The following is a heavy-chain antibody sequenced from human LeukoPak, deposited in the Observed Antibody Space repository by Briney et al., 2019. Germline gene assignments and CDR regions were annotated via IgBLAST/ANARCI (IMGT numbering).Heavy chain of an antibody. CDR1: GFTFSSYA. Sequence: GGSLRLSCAAPGFTFSSYAMHWVRQAPGKGLEWVAVISYDGSNKYYADSVKGRFTISRDNSKNTLYLQMNSLRAEDTAVYYCARAIMVRGVRLFDYWGQGTLVTVSS. J-gene: IGHJ4*02. CDR3: ARAIMVRGVRLFDY. CDR2: ISYDGSNK. D-gene: IGHD3-10*01. V-gene: IGHV3-30*04.